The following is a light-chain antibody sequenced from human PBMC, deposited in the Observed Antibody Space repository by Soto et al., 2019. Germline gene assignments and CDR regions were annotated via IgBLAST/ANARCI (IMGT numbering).Light chain of an antibody. CDR2: ANT. V-gene: IGLV1-40*01. J-gene: IGLJ2*01. CDR3: QSFDGSLTGLI. CDR1: NSNIGAGYG. Sequence: QSVLTQPPSVTGAPGQRVTISCTGNNSNIGAGYGVNWYQRFPDKAPKLLIYANTHRPSGVPDRFSGSTSATSASLAITGLQTEDEADYYCQSFDGSLTGLIFGGGTKVTVL.